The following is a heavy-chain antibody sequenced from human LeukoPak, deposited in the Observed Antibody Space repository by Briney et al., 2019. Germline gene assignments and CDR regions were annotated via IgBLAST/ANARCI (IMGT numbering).Heavy chain of an antibody. J-gene: IGHJ6*03. CDR3: AKDGQQLATYYYYYMDV. D-gene: IGHD6-13*01. CDR2: ISYDGSNK. V-gene: IGHV3-30*18. Sequence: PGGSLRLPCAASGFTFSSYGMHWVRQAPGKGLEWVAVISYDGSNKYYADSVKGRFTSSRDNSKNTLYLQMNSLRAEDTAVYYCAKDGQQLATYYYYYMDVWGKGTTVTVSS. CDR1: GFTFSSYG.